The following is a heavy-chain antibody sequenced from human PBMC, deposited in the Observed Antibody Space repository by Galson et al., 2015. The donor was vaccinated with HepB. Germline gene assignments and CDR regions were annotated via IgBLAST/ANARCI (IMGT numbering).Heavy chain of an antibody. D-gene: IGHD1-20*01. CDR2: ISAYNGNT. CDR3: ARDIRYYWPLGY. V-gene: IGHV1-18*04. CDR1: GYTFTSYG. Sequence: SVKVSCKASGYTFTSYGISWVRQAPGQGLEWMGWISAYNGNTNYAQKLQGRVTMTTDTSTSTAYMELRSLRSDDTAVYYCARDIRYYWPLGYWGQGILVTVSS. J-gene: IGHJ4*02.